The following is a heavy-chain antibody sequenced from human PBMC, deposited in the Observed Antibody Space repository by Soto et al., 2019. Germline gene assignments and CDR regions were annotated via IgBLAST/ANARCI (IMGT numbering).Heavy chain of an antibody. J-gene: IGHJ6*02. V-gene: IGHV1-69*13. Sequence: SVKVSCKASGGTFSSYAISWVRQAPGQGLEWMGGIIPIFGTANYAQKFQGRVTITADESTSTAYMELSSLRSEDTAVYYCASLVSIVLVPGPSYYYGMDVWGQGTTVTVSS. CDR2: IIPIFGTA. CDR3: ASLVSIVLVPGPSYYYGMDV. CDR1: GGTFSSYA. D-gene: IGHD2-2*01.